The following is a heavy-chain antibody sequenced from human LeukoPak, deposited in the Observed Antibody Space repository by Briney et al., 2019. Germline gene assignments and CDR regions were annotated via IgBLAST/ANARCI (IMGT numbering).Heavy chain of an antibody. D-gene: IGHD3-22*01. CDR2: IIPILGIA. V-gene: IGHV1-69*02. CDR3: ARARSYSGYYDAFDI. Sequence: VASVKVSCKASGGTFSSYTISWVRQAPGQGLEWMGRIIPILGIANYAQKFQGRVTITADKSTSTAYMELSSLRSEDTAVYYCARARSYSGYYDAFDIWGQGTMVTVSS. CDR1: GGTFSSYT. J-gene: IGHJ3*02.